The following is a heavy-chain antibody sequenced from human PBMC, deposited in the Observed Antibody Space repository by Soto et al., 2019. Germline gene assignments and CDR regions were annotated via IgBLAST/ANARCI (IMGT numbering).Heavy chain of an antibody. CDR1: GFTFSNAW. CDR3: TTDLGYSGYDFRVPGGVSSHDY. D-gene: IGHD5-12*01. CDR2: IKSKTDGGTT. J-gene: IGHJ4*02. V-gene: IGHV3-15*01. Sequence: EVQLVESGGGLVKPGGSLRLSCAASGFTFSNAWMSWVRQAPGKGLEWVGRIKSKTDGGTTDYAAPVKGRFTISRDDSKNTLYLQMNSLKTEDTAVYYCTTDLGYSGYDFRVPGGVSSHDYWGQGTLVTVSS.